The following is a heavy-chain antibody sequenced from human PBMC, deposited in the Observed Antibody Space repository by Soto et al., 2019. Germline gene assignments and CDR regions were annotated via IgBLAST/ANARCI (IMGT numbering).Heavy chain of an antibody. CDR2: IDTDGSDT. J-gene: IGHJ4*02. V-gene: IGHV3-74*01. CDR3: ANLNSFGSXY. CDR1: GFTFSSYW. D-gene: IGHD5-18*01. Sequence: PGGSLRLSCAASGFTFSSYWMHWVRQAPGKGLVWVSYIDTDGSDTIYADSVKGRFTISRDNAKNTVYLQMXXLRAXXXXVXXCANLNSFGSXYWGQGTLVTVSS.